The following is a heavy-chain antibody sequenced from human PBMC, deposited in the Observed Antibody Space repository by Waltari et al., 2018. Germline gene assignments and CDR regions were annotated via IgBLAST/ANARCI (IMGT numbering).Heavy chain of an antibody. CDR3: ARGSWSGPFDF. Sequence: QVQLQESGPGLVKPSETLSLTCTVSGGSVTSASYYWNWIRQPPGRGLEWIGYIDYRGTTNYNPSLKSRLTISVDTSKSQFSLRLSSVTAADTAVYYCARGSWSGPFDFWGQGTLVTVSS. V-gene: IGHV4-61*01. CDR1: GGSVTSASYY. CDR2: IDYRGTT. D-gene: IGHD2-8*01. J-gene: IGHJ4*02.